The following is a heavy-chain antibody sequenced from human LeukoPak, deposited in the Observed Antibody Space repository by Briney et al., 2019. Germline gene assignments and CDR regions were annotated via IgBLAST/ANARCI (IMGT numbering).Heavy chain of an antibody. V-gene: IGHV4-39*01. D-gene: IGHD3-3*01. CDR3: ARQNYDFWSNYYYYGMDV. CDR2: IYYSGST. Sequence: SETLSLTCTVSGGSISSSSYYWGWIRQPPGKGLEWIGSIYYSGSTYYNPSLKSRVTISVDTSKNQFSLKLSSVTAADTAVYYCARQNYDFWSNYYYYGMDVWGQGTTVTVSS. CDR1: GGSISSSSYY. J-gene: IGHJ6*02.